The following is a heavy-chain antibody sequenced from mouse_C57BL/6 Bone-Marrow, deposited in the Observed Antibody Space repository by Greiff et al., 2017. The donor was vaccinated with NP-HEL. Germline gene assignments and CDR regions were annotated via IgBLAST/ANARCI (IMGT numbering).Heavy chain of an antibody. D-gene: IGHD1-1*01. V-gene: IGHV6-3*01. CDR3: TGQRFFAY. CDR2: IRLKSDNYAT. CDR1: GFTFSNYW. Sequence: DVKLVESGGGLVQPGGSMKLSCVASGFTFSNYWMNWVRQSPEKGLEWVAQIRLKSDNYATHYAESVKGRFTISRDDSKSSVYLQMNNLRAEDTGIYYCTGQRFFAYWGQGTLVTVSA. J-gene: IGHJ3*01.